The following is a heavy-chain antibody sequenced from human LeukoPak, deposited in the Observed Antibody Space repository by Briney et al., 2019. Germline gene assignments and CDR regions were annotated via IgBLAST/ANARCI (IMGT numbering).Heavy chain of an antibody. D-gene: IGHD2-15*01. J-gene: IGHJ5*02. CDR1: GGTFSSYA. CDR2: IIPIFGTA. CDR3: ARTYCSGGSCYIGYNWFDP. Sequence: SVEVSCKASGGTFSSYAISWVRQAPGQGLEWMGGIIPIFGTANYAQKFQGRVTITADESTSTAYMELSSLRSEDTAVYYCARTYCSGGSCYIGYNWFDPWGQGTLVTVSS. V-gene: IGHV1-69*01.